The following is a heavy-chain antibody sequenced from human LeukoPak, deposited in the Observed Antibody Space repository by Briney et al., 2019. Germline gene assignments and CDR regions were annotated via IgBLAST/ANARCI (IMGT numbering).Heavy chain of an antibody. V-gene: IGHV3-9*01. J-gene: IGHJ4*02. D-gene: IGHD6-19*01. CDR3: AKDQAAVALYCFDY. CDR1: GFTFDDYA. CDR2: ISWNSGSI. Sequence: GGSLRLSCAASGFTFDDYAMHWVRQAPGKGLEWVSGISWNSGSIGYADSVKGRFTISRDNAKNSLYLQMNSLRAEDTALYYCAKDQAAVALYCFDYWGQGTLVTVSS.